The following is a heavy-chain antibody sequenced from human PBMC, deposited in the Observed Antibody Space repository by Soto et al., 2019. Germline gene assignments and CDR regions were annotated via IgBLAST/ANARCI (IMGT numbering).Heavy chain of an antibody. J-gene: IGHJ6*02. CDR3: ARDHDRPHLGGNSYYIMDV. D-gene: IGHD1-1*01. V-gene: IGHV1-69*12. CDR1: GGTFSTAA. Sequence: QVQVEQSGAEVKKPGSSVKVSCKASGGTFSTAAISWVRQAPGQGLEWMGGIMPIFRTADYAQKFQGRVTVTADESTSTADLELRSLSSEDTAIYYCARDHDRPHLGGNSYYIMDVWRQGTKVTVSS. CDR2: IMPIFRTA.